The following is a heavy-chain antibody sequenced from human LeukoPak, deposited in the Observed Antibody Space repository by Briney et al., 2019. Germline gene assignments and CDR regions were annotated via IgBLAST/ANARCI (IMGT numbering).Heavy chain of an antibody. J-gene: IGHJ4*02. CDR1: GYXFTTYF. D-gene: IGHD4/OR15-4a*01. CDR3: ATTSAGGSNPSFY. Sequence: ASVKVSCKASGYXFTTYFIHWVRQAPGQGLEWVGWINPNSGGTTYAQKFQGRVTMTRDTSISTAYMELSGLRSDDTAVYYCATTSAGGSNPSFYWGQGTLVIVSS. V-gene: IGHV1-2*02. CDR2: INPNSGGT.